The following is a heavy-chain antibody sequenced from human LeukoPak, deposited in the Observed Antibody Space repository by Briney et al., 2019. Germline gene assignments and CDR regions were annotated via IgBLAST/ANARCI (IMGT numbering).Heavy chain of an antibody. Sequence: SETLSLTCTVSGGSISSSSYYWGWIRQPPGKGLEWIGSIYYSGSTYYNPSLKSRVTISVDTSKNQFSLKLSSVTAADTAVYYCARSYSSSEGFDPWGQGTLVTVSS. D-gene: IGHD6-6*01. J-gene: IGHJ5*02. V-gene: IGHV4-39*01. CDR2: IYYSGST. CDR1: GGSISSSSYY. CDR3: ARSYSSSEGFDP.